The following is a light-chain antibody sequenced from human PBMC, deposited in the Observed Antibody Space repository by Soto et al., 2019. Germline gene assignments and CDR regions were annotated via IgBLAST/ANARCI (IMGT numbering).Light chain of an antibody. J-gene: IGKJ5*01. CDR3: QQRSNWPPIT. V-gene: IGKV3-11*01. Sequence: ELVLTQSPATLSLSPGESATLSCRGSQSVSSYLAWYQQKPGQAPRLLIYDAYNRATGIPARFSGSGSGTDFTLTISSLEPEDFAVYYCQQRSNWPPITCGQGTRLEIK. CDR2: DAY. CDR1: QSVSSY.